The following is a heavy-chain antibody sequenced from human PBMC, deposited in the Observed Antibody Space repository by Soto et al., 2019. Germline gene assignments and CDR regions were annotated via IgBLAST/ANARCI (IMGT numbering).Heavy chain of an antibody. CDR3: ARLSSITMIVVVPLGFDY. D-gene: IGHD3-22*01. Sequence: SETLSLTCAVYGGSFSGYYWSWIRQPPGKGLEWIGEINHSGSTNYNPSLKSRVTISVDTSKNQFSLKLSSVTAADTAVYYCARLSSITMIVVVPLGFDYWGQGTLVTVSS. V-gene: IGHV4-34*01. J-gene: IGHJ4*02. CDR1: GGSFSGYY. CDR2: INHSGST.